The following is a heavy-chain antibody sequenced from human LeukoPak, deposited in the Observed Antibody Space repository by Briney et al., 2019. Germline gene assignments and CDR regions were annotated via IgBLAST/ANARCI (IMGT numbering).Heavy chain of an antibody. Sequence: PSETLSLTCTVSGGSISSYYWSWIRQPAGKGLEWIGRIYTSGSTNYNPSLKSRVTMSVDTSKNQFSLKLSSVTAADTAVYYCAGGGYYYDSSGSPPCFQHWGQGTLVTVSS. CDR3: AGGGYYYDSSGSPPCFQH. V-gene: IGHV4-4*07. CDR1: GGSISSYY. D-gene: IGHD3-22*01. CDR2: IYTSGST. J-gene: IGHJ1*01.